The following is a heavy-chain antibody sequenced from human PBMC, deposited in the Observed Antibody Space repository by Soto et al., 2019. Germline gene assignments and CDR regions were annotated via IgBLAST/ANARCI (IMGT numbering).Heavy chain of an antibody. CDR3: AKDDVRDPASTEIDI. J-gene: IGHJ6*02. D-gene: IGHD3-10*02. Sequence: GVSIRLSCAASGFTFGPYGMHWVRQAPGKGLEWVALISFDGSNKNNVESVRGRFTISRDNSKNTLYLQMNSLRAEDTAVYYCAKDDVRDPASTEIDIWGQQAAVTVSS. V-gene: IGHV3-30*18. CDR1: GFTFGPYG. CDR2: ISFDGSNK.